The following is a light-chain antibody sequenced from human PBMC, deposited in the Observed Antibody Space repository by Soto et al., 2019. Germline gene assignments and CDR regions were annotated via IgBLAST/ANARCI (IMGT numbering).Light chain of an antibody. CDR1: QSISSW. CDR3: QQYITYSWT. V-gene: IGKV1-5*01. Sequence: DIRMTQSPSTLSASVGDRVTITCRASQSISSWLAWYQQKPGKAPKLLIYDASSLESGVPSRFSGSGSGTEFTPTIRSLQPDDFATYYCQQYITYSWTFGQGTNVEIK. J-gene: IGKJ1*01. CDR2: DAS.